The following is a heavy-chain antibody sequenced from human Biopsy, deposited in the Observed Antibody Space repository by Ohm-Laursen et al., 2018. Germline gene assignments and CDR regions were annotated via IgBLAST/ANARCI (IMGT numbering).Heavy chain of an antibody. D-gene: IGHD4-23*01. CDR2: IYYSGTT. V-gene: IGHV4-31*01. CDR1: GGSVSSGGFY. Sequence: SETLSLTCTVSGGSVSSGGFYWSWIRQLPGKGLEWIGSIYYSGTTYYNPSIKRQVTISVDTSKNQFSLKLNSVTAADTAVYYFARRPYGGTRYWYFDLWGRGTLVTVSS. J-gene: IGHJ2*01. CDR3: ARRPYGGTRYWYFDL.